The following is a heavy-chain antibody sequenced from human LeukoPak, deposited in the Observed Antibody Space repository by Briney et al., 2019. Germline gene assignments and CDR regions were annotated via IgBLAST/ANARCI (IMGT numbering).Heavy chain of an antibody. J-gene: IGHJ4*02. CDR2: ISWNSGSI. CDR1: GFTFDDYA. CDR3: AKDIGSTVTYYFDY. Sequence: QPGGSLRLSCAASGFTFDDYAMHWVRQAPGKGLEWVSGISWNSGSIGYADSVKGRFTISRDNAKNSLYLQMNSLRAEDMALYYCAKDIGSTVTYYFDYWGQGTLVTVSS. D-gene: IGHD4-17*01. V-gene: IGHV3-9*03.